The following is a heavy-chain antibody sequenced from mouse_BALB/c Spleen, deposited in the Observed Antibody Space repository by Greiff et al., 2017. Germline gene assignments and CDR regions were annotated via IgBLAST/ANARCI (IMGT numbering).Heavy chain of an antibody. CDR2: IDPANGNT. CDR3: ARGPYGNFFAY. J-gene: IGHJ3*01. V-gene: IGHV14-3*02. Sequence: EVQLQQSGAELVKPGASVKLSCTASGFNIKDTYMHWVKQRPEQGLEWIGRIDPANGNTKYDPKFQGKATITADTSSNTAYLQLSSLTSEDTAVYYCARGPYGNFFAYWGQGTLVTVSA. D-gene: IGHD2-1*01. CDR1: GFNIKDTY.